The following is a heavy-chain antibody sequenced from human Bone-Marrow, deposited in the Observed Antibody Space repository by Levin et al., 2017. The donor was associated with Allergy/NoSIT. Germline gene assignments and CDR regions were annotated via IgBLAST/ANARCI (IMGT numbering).Heavy chain of an antibody. CDR3: ARGGIAARSPYYYYYYGMDV. J-gene: IGHJ6*02. Sequence: AASVKVSCKASGYTFTGYYMHWVRQAPGQGLEWMGWINPNSGGTNYAQKFQGRVTMTRDTSISTAYMELSRLRSDDTAVYYCARGGIAARSPYYYYYYGMDVWGQGTTVTVSS. CDR2: INPNSGGT. V-gene: IGHV1-2*02. D-gene: IGHD6-6*01. CDR1: GYTFTGYY.